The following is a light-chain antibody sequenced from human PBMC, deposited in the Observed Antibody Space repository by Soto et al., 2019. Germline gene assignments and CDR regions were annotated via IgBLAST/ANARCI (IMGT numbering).Light chain of an antibody. CDR1: QSVSSSY. CDR3: QQYDSSPIA. V-gene: IGKV3-20*01. Sequence: ELVLTQSPGTLSLSPWERATLSCRASQSVSSSYLARYQQKPGQAPMLLIYGASSRATGITERFSGSGSGRGFSITISRLEPEDLEENYCQQYDSSPIAFDTGTKVN. CDR2: GAS. J-gene: IGKJ3*01.